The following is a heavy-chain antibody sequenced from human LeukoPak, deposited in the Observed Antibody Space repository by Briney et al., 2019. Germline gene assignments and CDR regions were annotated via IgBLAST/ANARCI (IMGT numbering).Heavy chain of an antibody. CDR3: AKDINPPAAIRAGWFDP. CDR2: ISGSGGST. J-gene: IGHJ5*02. D-gene: IGHD2-2*02. Sequence: GGSLRLSCAASGFTFSSYAMSWVRQAPGKGLEWVSAISGSGGSTYYADSVKGRFTISRDNSENTLYLQMNSLRAEDTAVYYCAKDINPPAAIRAGWFDPWGQGTLVTVSS. CDR1: GFTFSSYA. V-gene: IGHV3-23*01.